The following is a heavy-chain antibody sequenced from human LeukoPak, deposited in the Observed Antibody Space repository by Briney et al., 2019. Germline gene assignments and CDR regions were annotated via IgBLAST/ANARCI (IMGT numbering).Heavy chain of an antibody. V-gene: IGHV3-30-3*01. CDR3: ARDPRDGYNYNPGDAFDI. Sequence: PGGSLRLSCAASGFTFSSYAMHWVRQAPGKGLEWVAVISYDGSNKYYADSVKGRFTISRDNSKNTLYLQMNSLRAEDTAVYYCARDPRDGYNYNPGDAFDIWGQGTMVTVSS. CDR1: GFTFSSYA. J-gene: IGHJ3*02. D-gene: IGHD5-24*01. CDR2: ISYDGSNK.